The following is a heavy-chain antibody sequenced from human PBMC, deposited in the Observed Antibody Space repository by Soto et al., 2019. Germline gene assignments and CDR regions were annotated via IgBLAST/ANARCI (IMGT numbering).Heavy chain of an antibody. J-gene: IGHJ4*02. CDR2: LDHSGST. CDR1: GGCLSRVRYS. D-gene: IGHD6-19*01. CDR3: ASSSGWYGVPIDD. V-gene: IGHV4-30-2*01. Sequence: SETLSLTSTVSGGCLSRVRYSWTWIQQPAGKGLELLGYLDHSGSTYYNPSLQSRGTISVDRSKNQFSLKLSSVTAADPAVSYCASSSGWYGVPIDDWGQGTLVTVSS.